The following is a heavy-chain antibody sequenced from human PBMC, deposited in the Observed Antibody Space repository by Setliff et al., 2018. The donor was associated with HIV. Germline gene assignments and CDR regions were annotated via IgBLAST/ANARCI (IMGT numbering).Heavy chain of an antibody. D-gene: IGHD1-26*01. Sequence: WVRQMPGKGLEWIGYITYSGSAYYNPSLKSRVTISVDTSKNQFSLKLSSVTAADTAVYYCARGDGGSYYPGIWGQGTMVTVSS. V-gene: IGHV4-30-4*08. CDR2: ITYSGSA. CDR3: ARGDGGSYYPGI. J-gene: IGHJ3*02.